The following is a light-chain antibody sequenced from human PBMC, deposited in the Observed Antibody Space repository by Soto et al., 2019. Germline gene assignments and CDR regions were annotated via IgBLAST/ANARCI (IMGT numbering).Light chain of an antibody. V-gene: IGLV1-47*02. J-gene: IGLJ1*01. Sequence: SVLPQPPSTSGTPGQRVTISCSGSSSNIGSSYVFWFQHLPGTAPKLLMYNNNQRPSGVPDRVSASKSGTSASLAISGLRSEDEADYYCAAWDDRVSGYVFGTGTKVTVL. CDR2: NNN. CDR1: SSNIGSSY. CDR3: AAWDDRVSGYV.